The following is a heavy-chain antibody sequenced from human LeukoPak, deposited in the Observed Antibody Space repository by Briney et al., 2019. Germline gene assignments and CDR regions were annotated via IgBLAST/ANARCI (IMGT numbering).Heavy chain of an antibody. CDR3: ARDRSAGITGTTQGFDY. CDR1: GFTFSSYS. Sequence: GGSLRLSCAASGFTFSSYSMNWVRQAPGKGLKWVSSISSSSSYIYYADSVKGRFTISRDNAKNSLYLQMNSLRAEDTAVYYCARDRSAGITGTTQGFDYWGQGTLVTVSS. D-gene: IGHD1-7*01. V-gene: IGHV3-21*01. J-gene: IGHJ4*02. CDR2: ISSSSSYI.